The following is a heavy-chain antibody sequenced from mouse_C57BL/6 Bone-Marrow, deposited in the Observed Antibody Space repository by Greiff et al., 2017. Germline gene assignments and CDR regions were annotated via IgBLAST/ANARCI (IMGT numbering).Heavy chain of an antibody. Sequence: EVKLVESGGDLVKPGGSLKLSCAASGFTFSSYGMSWVRQTPDKRLEWVATIRSGGSSTYYPDSVKGRFTISRDNAKNTLYLQMRSLKAEDTAMYYCARLYYMDYWGQGTSVTVSS. D-gene: IGHD1-1*01. CDR1: GFTFSSYG. V-gene: IGHV5-6*01. CDR2: IRSGGSST. J-gene: IGHJ4*01. CDR3: ARLYYMDY.